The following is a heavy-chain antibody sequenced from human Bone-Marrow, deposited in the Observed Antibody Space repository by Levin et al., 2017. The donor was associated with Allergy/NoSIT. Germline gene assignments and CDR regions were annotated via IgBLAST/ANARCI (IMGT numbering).Heavy chain of an antibody. V-gene: IGHV4-61*01. CDR1: GASVNSGSYY. CDR2: IDYSGST. Sequence: PSQTLSLTCTVSGASVNSGSYYWSWIRQSPGKGLEWIGHIDYSGSTDYNPSLKARATISAETSKNQFSLALRSVTAADTAVYYCMRSLDYYYYMDVWGKGTTVTVSS. J-gene: IGHJ6*03. CDR3: MRSLDYYYYMDV.